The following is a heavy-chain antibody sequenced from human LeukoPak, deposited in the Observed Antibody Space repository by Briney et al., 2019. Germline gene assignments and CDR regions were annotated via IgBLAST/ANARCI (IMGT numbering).Heavy chain of an antibody. CDR3: ARDNYYYDSSGSQPFDY. CDR2: IYTSGST. D-gene: IGHD3-22*01. J-gene: IGHJ4*02. V-gene: IGHV4-4*07. CDR1: GGSISSYY. Sequence: SETLSLTCTVSGGSISSYYWSWIRQPAGKGLEWIGRIYTSGSTNYNPSLKSRVTMSVDTSKNQFSLTLSSVTAADTAVYYCARDNYYYDSSGSQPFDYWGQGTLVTVSS.